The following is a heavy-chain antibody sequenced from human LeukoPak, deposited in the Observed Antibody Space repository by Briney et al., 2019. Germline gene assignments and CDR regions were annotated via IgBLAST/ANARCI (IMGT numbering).Heavy chain of an antibody. Sequence: PSETLSLTCSVSGGSISSSSSYWGWIRQPPGKGLEWIGSIYYSGSSFDNPALKSRVTIPVDTSKNQFSLKLSSVTAADTAVYYCARRRSMVRGVLFDYWGQGTLVTVSS. CDR2: IYYSGSS. V-gene: IGHV4-39*07. D-gene: IGHD3-10*01. CDR3: ARRRSMVRGVLFDY. CDR1: GGSISSSSSY. J-gene: IGHJ4*02.